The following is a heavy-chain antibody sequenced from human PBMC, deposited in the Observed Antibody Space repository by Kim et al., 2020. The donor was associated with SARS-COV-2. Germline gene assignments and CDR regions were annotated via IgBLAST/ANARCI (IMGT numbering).Heavy chain of an antibody. J-gene: IGHJ5*02. CDR1: GYTFTSYG. D-gene: IGHD3-9*01. CDR2: ISAYNGNT. CDR3: ARDIAYYDILTGYYSRGWFDP. Sequence: ASVKVSCKASGYTFTSYGISWVRQAPGQGLEWMGWISAYNGNTNYAQKLQGRVTMTTDTSTSTAYMELRSLRSDDTAVYYCARDIAYYDILTGYYSRGWFDPWGQGTLVTVSS. V-gene: IGHV1-18*04.